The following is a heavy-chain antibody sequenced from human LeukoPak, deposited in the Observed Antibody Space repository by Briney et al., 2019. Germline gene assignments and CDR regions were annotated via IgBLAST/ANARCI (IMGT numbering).Heavy chain of an antibody. CDR2: IWFDGSNK. V-gene: IGHV3-33*01. Sequence: GGSLRLSCAASGFSFSIYGMHWVRQAPGKGLEWVAIIWFDGSNKYYADSVKGRFTISRDNSKNTLYLQMNSLTVEDTAVYYCARDLSYGGRDYWGQGTLVTVSS. J-gene: IGHJ4*02. CDR1: GFSFSIYG. CDR3: ARDLSYGGRDY. D-gene: IGHD4-23*01.